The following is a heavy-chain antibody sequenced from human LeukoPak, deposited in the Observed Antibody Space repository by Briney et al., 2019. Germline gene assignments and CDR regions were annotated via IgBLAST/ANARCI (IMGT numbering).Heavy chain of an antibody. J-gene: IGHJ2*01. CDR3: ARRVTTPYWYFDL. CDR2: IYPGDYDT. Sequence: GESLKCSCQGSGYSFTSYWIGWVRHVPGKGREWMGIIYPGDYDTSYSPSFQGQVTISADKSISTAYLQWSSLKASDTAMYYCARRVTTPYWYFDLWGRGTLVTVSS. CDR1: GYSFTSYW. D-gene: IGHD4-17*01. V-gene: IGHV5-51*01.